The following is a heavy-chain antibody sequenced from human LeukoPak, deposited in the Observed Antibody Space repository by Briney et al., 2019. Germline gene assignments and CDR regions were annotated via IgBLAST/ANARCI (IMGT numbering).Heavy chain of an antibody. CDR2: INSDGSST. V-gene: IGHV3-74*01. J-gene: IGHJ6*02. CDR1: GFTFSSYW. CDR3: ARASSMVRGGGKRGYGMDV. D-gene: IGHD3-10*01. Sequence: PGGSLRLSCAASGFTFSSYWMHWVRQAPGKGLVWVSRINSDGSSTSYADSVKGRFTISRDNAKNTLYLQMNSLRAEDTTVYYCARASSMVRGGGKRGYGMDVWGQGTTVTVSS.